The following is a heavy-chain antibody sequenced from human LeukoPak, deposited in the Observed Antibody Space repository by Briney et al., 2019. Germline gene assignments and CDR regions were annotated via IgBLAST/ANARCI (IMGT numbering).Heavy chain of an antibody. CDR3: AREGPQTLGASDY. J-gene: IGHJ4*02. D-gene: IGHD1-26*01. CDR1: GHTFTSYG. CDR2: ISTYTANT. V-gene: IGHV1-18*01. Sequence: ASVKVSCKASGHTFTSYGISWVRQAPGQGLEWMGWISTYTANTHYPQKLQGRVTMTTDTSTSTAYMELRSLRSDDTAVYYCAREGPQTLGASDYWGQGTLVTVSS.